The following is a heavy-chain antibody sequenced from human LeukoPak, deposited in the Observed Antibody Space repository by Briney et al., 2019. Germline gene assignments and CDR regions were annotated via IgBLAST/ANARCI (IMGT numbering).Heavy chain of an antibody. D-gene: IGHD1-14*01. CDR3: ARDGGMTTQPY. CDR1: GFTFSSYA. V-gene: IGHV3-30-3*01. CDR2: ISYDGSNK. J-gene: IGHJ4*02. Sequence: GGSLRLSCAASGFTFSSYAMHWVRQAPGKGLEWVAVISYDGSNKYYADSVKGRFTISRDNSKNTLYLQMNSLRAEDTAVYYCARDGGMTTQPYWGQGTLVTVSS.